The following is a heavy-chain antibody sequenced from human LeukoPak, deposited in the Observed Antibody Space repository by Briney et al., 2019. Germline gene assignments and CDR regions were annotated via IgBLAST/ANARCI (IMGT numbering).Heavy chain of an antibody. CDR2: MYHTGGT. D-gene: IGHD6-19*01. CDR1: GDSITSRTSC. CDR3: ARHVAVAAKYDY. J-gene: IGHJ4*02. V-gene: IGHV4-39*01. Sequence: PSETLSLTCTVSGDSITSRTSCWSWIRQSPTNGLQWITCMYHTGGTFYSPSLRSRVVISLDASKNQFSLKLNSVTAADTAVYYCARHVAVAAKYDYWGQGIPVTVSS.